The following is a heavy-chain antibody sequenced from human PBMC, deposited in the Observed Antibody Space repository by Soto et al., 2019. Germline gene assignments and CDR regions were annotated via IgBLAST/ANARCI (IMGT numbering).Heavy chain of an antibody. V-gene: IGHV1-8*02. Sequence: ASVKVSCKASGYTFINFDISWVRQAAGQGLEWLGWMNPGSGKTGYASKFQGGVAMTRDASTGTPHLELSSLTSDDTAVYYCARMASAGTLNWFDPWGQGTLVTVSS. J-gene: IGHJ5*02. CDR1: GYTFINFD. CDR2: MNPGSGKT. D-gene: IGHD6-13*01. CDR3: ARMASAGTLNWFDP.